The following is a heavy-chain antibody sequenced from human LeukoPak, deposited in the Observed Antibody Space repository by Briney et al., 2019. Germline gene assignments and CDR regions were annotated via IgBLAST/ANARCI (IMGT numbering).Heavy chain of an antibody. J-gene: IGHJ6*03. CDR3: ARSGQYYYYYMDV. CDR1: GGTFSSYA. V-gene: IGHV1-69*05. CDR2: IIPIFGTA. D-gene: IGHD3-10*01. Sequence: VASVKVSCKASGGTFSSYAISWVRQAPGQGLEWMGGIIPIFGTANYAQKFQGRVTTTTDESTSTAYMELSSLRSEDTAVYYCARSGQYYYYYMDVWGKGATVTVSS.